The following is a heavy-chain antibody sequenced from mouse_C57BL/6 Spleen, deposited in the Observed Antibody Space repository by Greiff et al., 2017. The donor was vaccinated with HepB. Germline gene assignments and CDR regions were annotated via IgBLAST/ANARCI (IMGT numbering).Heavy chain of an antibody. CDR2: ISNGGGST. CDR1: GFTFSDYY. V-gene: IGHV5-12*01. CDR3: ARRSTTVVEYFDV. Sequence: EVMLVESGGGLVQPGGSLKLSCAASGFTFSDYYMYWVRQTPEKRLEWVAYISNGGGSTYYPDTVKGRFTISRDNAKNTLYLQMSRLKSEDTAMYYCARRSTTVVEYFDVWGTGTTVTVSS. J-gene: IGHJ1*03. D-gene: IGHD1-1*01.